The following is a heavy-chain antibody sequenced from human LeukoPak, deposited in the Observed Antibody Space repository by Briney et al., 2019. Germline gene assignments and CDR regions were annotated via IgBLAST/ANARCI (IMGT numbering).Heavy chain of an antibody. V-gene: IGHV3-7*01. D-gene: IGHD5-18*01. CDR3: AKERDTAVVTAFDI. Sequence: PGGSLRLSCAASGFISSRNWMSWVRQAPGKGLEWVANIKQDGSEKYYVDSVKGRFTISRDNAKNSLYLQMNSLRAEDTAIYYCAKERDTAVVTAFDIWGQGTMVTVSS. CDR2: IKQDGSEK. J-gene: IGHJ3*02. CDR1: GFISSRNW.